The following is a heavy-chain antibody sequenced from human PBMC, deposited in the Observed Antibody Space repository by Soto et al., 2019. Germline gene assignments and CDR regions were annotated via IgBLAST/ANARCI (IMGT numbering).Heavy chain of an antibody. V-gene: IGHV3-23*01. J-gene: IGHJ3*01. Sequence: EVQLLESGGGLVQPGGSLRLSCAASGFSFTNFSMFWVRQAPAKGLEWVAGVSGSSDTTYYADSVKGRFTISRDNSKNTIFLHLNSLRTEDTALYYCAKPSLGVSCSGYKCYSPRGPFDLWGQGTMVSVSS. CDR3: AKPSLGVSCSGYKCYSPRGPFDL. D-gene: IGHD2-15*01. CDR2: VSGSSDTT. CDR1: GFSFTNFS.